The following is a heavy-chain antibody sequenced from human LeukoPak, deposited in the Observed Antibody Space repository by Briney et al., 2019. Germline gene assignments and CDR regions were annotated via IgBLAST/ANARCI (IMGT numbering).Heavy chain of an antibody. D-gene: IGHD3-3*01. J-gene: IGHJ6*02. CDR1: GGSISSSSYY. V-gene: IGHV4-39*01. CDR2: IYYSGST. CDR3: AVYPTYDFWSGYSSAHYYYGMDV. Sequence: SETLSLTCTVSGGSISSSSYYWGWIRQPPGKGLEWIGSIYYSGSTYYNPSLKNRVTISVDTSKNQFSLKLSSVTAADTAVYYCAVYPTYDFWSGYSSAHYYYGMDVWGQGTTVTVSS.